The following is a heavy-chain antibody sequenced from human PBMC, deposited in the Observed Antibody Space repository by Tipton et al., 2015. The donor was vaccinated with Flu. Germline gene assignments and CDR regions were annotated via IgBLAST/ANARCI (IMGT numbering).Heavy chain of an antibody. CDR3: AREIVADYYEITGNGIDV. D-gene: IGHD3-22*01. Sequence: SLRLSCAASGFSVTNNYVTWVRQAPGKGLEWVSVIYTAGRTKSADSVEGRFTISRDISKNTLSLQIDSLRPEDTGVYYCAREIVADYYEITGNGIDVWGQGTLVFISS. J-gene: IGHJ3*01. CDR1: GFSVTNNY. V-gene: IGHV3-53*05. CDR2: IYTAGRT.